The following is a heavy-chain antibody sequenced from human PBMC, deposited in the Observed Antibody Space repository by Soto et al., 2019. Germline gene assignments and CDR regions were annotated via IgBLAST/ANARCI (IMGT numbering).Heavy chain of an antibody. Sequence: SETLSLTCTGSGGSISSYYWSWIRQPPGKGLEWIGYIFYSGSTNYNPSLKSRVTISVDTSKNQFSLKLSSVTAADTAVYYCARRYSSAFDIWGQGTMVTVSS. D-gene: IGHD6-13*01. J-gene: IGHJ3*02. CDR3: ARRYSSAFDI. CDR2: IFYSGST. CDR1: GGSISSYY. V-gene: IGHV4-59*08.